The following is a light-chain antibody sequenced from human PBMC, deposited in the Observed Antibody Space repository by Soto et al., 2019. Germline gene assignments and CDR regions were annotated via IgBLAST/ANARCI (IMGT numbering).Light chain of an antibody. V-gene: IGKV1-5*03. J-gene: IGKJ1*01. CDR3: QQSYSTWT. CDR1: QSISSW. Sequence: DIQMTQSPSTLSASVGDRVTITCRASQSISSWLAWYQQKPGKAPKLLIYKASSLESGVPSRFSGSGSGTDFTLTISSLQPEDFATYYCQQSYSTWTFGQGTKVDNK. CDR2: KAS.